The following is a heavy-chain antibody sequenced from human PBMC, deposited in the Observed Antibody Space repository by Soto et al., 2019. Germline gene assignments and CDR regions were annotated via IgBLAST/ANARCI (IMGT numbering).Heavy chain of an antibody. D-gene: IGHD3-9*01. CDR1: GFTFSNAW. CDR3: TTWYYDILTGNYFDS. J-gene: IGHJ4*02. Sequence: EVQLVQSGGGWVKPGGSLRLSCAASGFTFSNAWMNWVRQAPGKGLEWVGRIKSKTDGGTTDYAAPVKGRFTISRDDSQYTLYLQMNSLKTEDTAVYYCTTWYYDILTGNYFDSWGPGTRVTVSS. V-gene: IGHV3-15*01. CDR2: IKSKTDGGTT.